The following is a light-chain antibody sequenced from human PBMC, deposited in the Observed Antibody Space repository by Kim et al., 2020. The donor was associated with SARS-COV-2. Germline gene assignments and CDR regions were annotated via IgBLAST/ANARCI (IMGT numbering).Light chain of an antibody. CDR1: SSDVGGYNY. CDR3: CSYAGSYTWV. Sequence: QSVLTQPRSVSGSPGQSVTISCTGSSSDVGGYNYVSWYQHHPGKAPKLMIYDVSKWPSGVPDRFSGSKSGNTASLTISGLQAEDEADYYCCSYAGSYTWVFGGGTQLTVL. CDR2: DVS. V-gene: IGLV2-11*01. J-gene: IGLJ3*02.